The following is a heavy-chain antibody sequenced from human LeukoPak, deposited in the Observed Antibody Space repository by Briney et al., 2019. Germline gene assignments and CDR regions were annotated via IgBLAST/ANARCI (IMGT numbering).Heavy chain of an antibody. D-gene: IGHD2-8*01. J-gene: IGHJ4*02. Sequence: SETLSLTCTVSGGSISSGSYYWSWIRQPAGKGLEWIGRIYTSGSTNYNPSLKSRVTISVDTSKNQFSLKLSSVTAADTAVYYCVRNHYCTNGVCYYFDYWGQGTLVTVSS. V-gene: IGHV4-61*02. CDR2: IYTSGST. CDR1: GGSISSGSYY. CDR3: VRNHYCTNGVCYYFDY.